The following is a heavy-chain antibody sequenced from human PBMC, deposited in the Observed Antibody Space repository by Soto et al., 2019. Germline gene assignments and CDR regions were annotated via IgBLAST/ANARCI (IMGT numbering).Heavy chain of an antibody. CDR2: ISSDGNNK. CDR3: ATGRQLRYFEWWGNGMDV. V-gene: IGHV3-30*03. CDR1: RFTFSSFS. D-gene: IGHD3-9*01. Sequence: QVYLVESGGGVVQPGRSLRLSCAASRFTFSSFSMHWVRQAPGKGLEWVALISSDGNNKYYSDSVKGRFTISRDNSKNILYLQMSSLRAEDTAVYYCATGRQLRYFEWWGNGMDVWGQGTTVIVSS. J-gene: IGHJ6*02.